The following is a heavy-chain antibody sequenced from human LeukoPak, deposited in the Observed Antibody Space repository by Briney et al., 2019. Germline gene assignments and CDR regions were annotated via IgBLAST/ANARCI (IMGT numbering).Heavy chain of an antibody. J-gene: IGHJ3*02. CDR3: AKCKGMTTGAFDI. Sequence: GGSLRLSCAASGFTFSSYAMHWVRQAPGKGLEWVAVISYDGSNKYYADSVKGRFTISRDNSKNTLYLQMNSLRAEDTAVYYCAKCKGMTTGAFDIWGQGTMVTVSS. D-gene: IGHD4-17*01. V-gene: IGHV3-30*04. CDR1: GFTFSSYA. CDR2: ISYDGSNK.